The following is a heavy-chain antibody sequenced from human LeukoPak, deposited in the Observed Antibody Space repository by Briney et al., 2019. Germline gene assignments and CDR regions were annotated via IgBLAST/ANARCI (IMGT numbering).Heavy chain of an antibody. CDR1: GFTFSTYA. CDR2: ISYDGSHK. CDR3: ARDPSSWFFDY. J-gene: IGHJ4*02. Sequence: GGSLRLSCSASGFTFSTYAMHWVRQAPGKGLEWVAVISYDGSHKYYADSVKGRFTISRDNSKNTLYLQMNSLRAEDTAVYFCARDPSSWFFDYWSQGTLVTVSS. V-gene: IGHV3-30-3*01. D-gene: IGHD6-13*01.